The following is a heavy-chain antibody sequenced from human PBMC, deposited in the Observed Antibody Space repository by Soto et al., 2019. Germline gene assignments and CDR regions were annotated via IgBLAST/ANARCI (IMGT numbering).Heavy chain of an antibody. J-gene: IGHJ5*02. CDR2: IYYSGST. CDR3: ARDQLTPGRWFDP. V-gene: IGHV4-31*03. D-gene: IGHD1-1*01. Sequence: SETLSLTCTVSGGSISSGGYYWSWIRQHPGKGLEWIGYIYYSGSTYYNPSLKSRVTISVDTSKNQFPLKLSSVTAADTAVYYCARDQLTPGRWFDPWGQGTLVTVSS. CDR1: GGSISSGGYY.